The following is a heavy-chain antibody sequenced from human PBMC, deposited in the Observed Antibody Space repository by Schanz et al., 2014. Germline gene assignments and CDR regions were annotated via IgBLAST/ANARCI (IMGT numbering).Heavy chain of an antibody. CDR2: ISGSGETT. J-gene: IGHJ4*02. D-gene: IGHD2-2*01. Sequence: EVQLVESGGGLVQPGGSLRLSCAASGLTFSNHAMSWVRQAPGKGLEWVSAISGSGETTYYADSVKGRFTISRDNSKNTLYVQMNSLRAEDTAVYYCAKSMYSTSWAFDLWGQGAQVTVSS. CDR1: GLTFSNHA. V-gene: IGHV3-23*04. CDR3: AKSMYSTSWAFDL.